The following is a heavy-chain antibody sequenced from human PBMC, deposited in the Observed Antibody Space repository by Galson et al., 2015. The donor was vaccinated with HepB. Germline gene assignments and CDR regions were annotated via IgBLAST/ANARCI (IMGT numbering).Heavy chain of an antibody. Sequence: SLRLSCAASGFSFSTYAMSWVRQAPGKGLEWVSTISGDGRSTYHADSVKGRFIISRDNSKNSLYLQMKSLRAEDTALYYCAKHIIVAVPGDYWGQGTLVTVSS. CDR1: GFSFSTYA. D-gene: IGHD5-12*01. V-gene: IGHV3-23*01. CDR3: AKHIIVAVPGDY. J-gene: IGHJ4*02. CDR2: ISGDGRST.